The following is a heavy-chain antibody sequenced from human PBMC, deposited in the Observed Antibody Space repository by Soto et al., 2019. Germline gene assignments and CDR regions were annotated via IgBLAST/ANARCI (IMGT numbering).Heavy chain of an antibody. CDR3: ANTYCGGDCYPSAEYFQH. J-gene: IGHJ1*01. CDR2: IIPIFGTA. D-gene: IGHD2-21*02. Sequence: QVQLVQSGAEVKKPGSSVKVSCKASGGTFSSYAISWVRQAPGQGLEWMGGIIPIFGTANYAQKFQGRVTITADESTSTAYMELSSLRSEDTAVYYCANTYCGGDCYPSAEYFQHWCQGTLVTVSS. CDR1: GGTFSSYA. V-gene: IGHV1-69*12.